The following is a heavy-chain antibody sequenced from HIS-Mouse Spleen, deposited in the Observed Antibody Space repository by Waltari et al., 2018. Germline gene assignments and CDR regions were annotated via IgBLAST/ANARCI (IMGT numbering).Heavy chain of an antibody. V-gene: IGHV4-39*07. Sequence: QLQLQESGPGLAKPSETLSLTCTVSGGSISSRSYYCGWLRQPPGKGLEWIGSIYYSGSTYYNPSLKSRVTISVDTSKNQFSLKLSSVTAADTAVYYCAREIPYSSSWYDWYFDLWGRGTLVTVSS. D-gene: IGHD6-13*01. CDR3: AREIPYSSSWYDWYFDL. CDR2: IYYSGST. CDR1: GGSISSRSYY. J-gene: IGHJ2*01.